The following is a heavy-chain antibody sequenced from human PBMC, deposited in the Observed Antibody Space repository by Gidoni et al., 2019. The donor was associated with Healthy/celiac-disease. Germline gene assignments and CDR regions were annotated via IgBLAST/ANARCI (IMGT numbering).Heavy chain of an antibody. J-gene: IGHJ6*02. CDR3: ARDTYAYYYYYGMDV. Sequence: EVQLVESGGGLVQPGGSLRLSCAASGFPFSSYWMSWVRQAPGKGLEWVANIKQDGSEKYYVDSVKGRFTISRDNAKNSLYLQMNSLRAEDTAVYYCARDTYAYYYYYGMDVWGQGTTVTVSS. CDR1: GFPFSSYW. V-gene: IGHV3-7*01. CDR2: IKQDGSEK. D-gene: IGHD2-8*01.